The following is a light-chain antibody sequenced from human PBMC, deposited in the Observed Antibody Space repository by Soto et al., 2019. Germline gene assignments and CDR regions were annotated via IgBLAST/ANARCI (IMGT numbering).Light chain of an antibody. CDR3: SSYTTSGTLV. CDR1: SSDVGGYNY. Sequence: QSALTQPTSVSGSPGQSITISCTGTSSDVGGYNYVSWYQQHPGKVPKVMIFEVSNRPSGISHRFSGFKSGNTASLTISGLQAEDEADYYCSSYTTSGTLVFGGGTKLTVL. J-gene: IGLJ2*01. V-gene: IGLV2-14*01. CDR2: EVS.